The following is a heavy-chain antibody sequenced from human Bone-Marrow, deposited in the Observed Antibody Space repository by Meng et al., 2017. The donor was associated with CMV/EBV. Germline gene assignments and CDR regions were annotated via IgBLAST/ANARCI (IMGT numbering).Heavy chain of an antibody. D-gene: IGHD5-18*01. CDR3: ARGRYSYGSRNWFDP. J-gene: IGHJ5*02. CDR2: IYYSGST. Sequence: SETLSLTCTVSGGSVSSGSYYWSWIRQPPGKGLEWIGYIYYSGSTYYNPSLKSRVTISVDTSKNQFSLKLSSVTAADTAVYYCARGRYSYGSRNWFDPWGQGTLVTFSS. V-gene: IGHV4-61*01. CDR1: GGSVSSGSYY.